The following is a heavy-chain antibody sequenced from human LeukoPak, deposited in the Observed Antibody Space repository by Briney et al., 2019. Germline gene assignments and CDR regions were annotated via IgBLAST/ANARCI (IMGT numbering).Heavy chain of an antibody. CDR3: ARGTKSRPRITIFGVVPNWFDP. CDR2: MNPNSGNT. J-gene: IGHJ5*02. Sequence: ASVKVSCKASGYTFTSYDINWVRQATGQGLEWMGWMNPNSGNTGYAQKFQGRVTMTRNTSISTAYKELSSLRSEDTAVYYCARGTKSRPRITIFGVVPNWFDPWGQGTLVTVSS. CDR1: GYTFTSYD. V-gene: IGHV1-8*01. D-gene: IGHD3-3*01.